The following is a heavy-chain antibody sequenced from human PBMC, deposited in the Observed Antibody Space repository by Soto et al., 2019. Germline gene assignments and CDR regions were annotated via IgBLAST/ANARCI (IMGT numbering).Heavy chain of an antibody. D-gene: IGHD6-6*01. CDR1: GFTFSSYG. CDR3: AKNDIAALNYFDY. Sequence: GGSLRLSCAASGFTFSSYGMSWVRQAPGKGLEWVSAISGSGGTTYYTDSVKGRFTISRDNSKNTLYLQMNSLRAEDTAVYYCAKNDIAALNYFDYWGQGTLVTVSS. CDR2: ISGSGGTT. V-gene: IGHV3-23*01. J-gene: IGHJ4*02.